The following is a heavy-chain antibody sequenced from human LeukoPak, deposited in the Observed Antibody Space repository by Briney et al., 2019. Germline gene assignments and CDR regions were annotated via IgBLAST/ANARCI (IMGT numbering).Heavy chain of an antibody. J-gene: IGHJ3*02. Sequence: GGSLRPSCAASKSTFSSFAITWVRQAPGKGLEWVSSISGSGHSTYYADSVRGRFTISRDNSKNTLYLQMNSLRAEDTAVYYCAKDPNGDYVGAFDTWGPGTMVTVSS. V-gene: IGHV3-23*01. CDR3: AKDPNGDYVGAFDT. CDR2: ISGSGHST. CDR1: KSTFSSFA. D-gene: IGHD4-17*01.